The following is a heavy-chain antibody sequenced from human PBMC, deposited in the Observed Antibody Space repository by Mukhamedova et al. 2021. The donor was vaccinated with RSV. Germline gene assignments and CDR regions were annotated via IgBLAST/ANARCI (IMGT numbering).Heavy chain of an antibody. CDR2: MNANSGNT. J-gene: IGHJ4*02. D-gene: IGHD3-10*01. Sequence: EYMGWMNANSGNTGYAQNFQGRVTMTWSTPISTAYMELSSLTSEDTAVYYCARARAFNWSRGGLDFWGQGTLVNVSP. CDR3: ARARAFNWSRGGLDF. V-gene: IGHV1-8*01.